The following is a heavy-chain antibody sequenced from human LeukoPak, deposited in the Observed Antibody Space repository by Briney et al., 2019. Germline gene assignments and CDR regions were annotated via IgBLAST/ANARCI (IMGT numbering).Heavy chain of an antibody. Sequence: GGSLRLSCAASGFTFSGYDMPWVRQATGKGLEWVSGIDTAGDTYYPGSVRGRFTISRENAKNSLYLQMNSLRAGDTAVYYWARGGAIIRGVGMDVWGQGTTVTVSS. CDR1: GFTFSGYD. CDR2: IDTAGDT. J-gene: IGHJ6*02. CDR3: ARGGAIIRGVGMDV. V-gene: IGHV3-13*01. D-gene: IGHD3-10*01.